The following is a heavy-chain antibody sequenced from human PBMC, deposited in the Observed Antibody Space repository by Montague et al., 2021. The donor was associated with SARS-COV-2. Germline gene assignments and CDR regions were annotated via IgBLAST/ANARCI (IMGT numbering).Heavy chain of an antibody. V-gene: IGHV4-34*01. CDR2: INPSGGT. CDR3: ARGRYGGAAY. J-gene: IGHJ4*02. Sequence: SETLSLTCAVYGGSFSGYYWSWIRQPPGKGLEWIGEINPSGGTNYHPSLESRVTISADTSKKQFSLKLSSVSAADTAVYYCARGRYGGAAYWGQGTLVTVTS. D-gene: IGHD1-26*01. CDR1: GGSFSGYY.